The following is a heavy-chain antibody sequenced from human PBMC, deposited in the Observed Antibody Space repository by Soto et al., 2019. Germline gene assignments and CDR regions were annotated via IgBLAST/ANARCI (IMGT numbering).Heavy chain of an antibody. CDR1: GFTFSSYS. D-gene: IGHD6-13*01. CDR3: ARDGDRKQQLVPEYYGMDV. V-gene: IGHV3-21*01. Sequence: KPGGSLRLSCAASGFTFSSYSMNWVRQAPGKGLEWVSSISSSSSYIYYADSVKGRFTISRDNAKNSLYLQMNSLRAEDTAVYYCARDGDRKQQLVPEYYGMDVWGQGTTVTVSS. CDR2: ISSSSSYI. J-gene: IGHJ6*02.